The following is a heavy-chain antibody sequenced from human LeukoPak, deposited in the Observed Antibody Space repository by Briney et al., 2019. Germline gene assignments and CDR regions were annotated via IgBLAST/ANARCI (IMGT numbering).Heavy chain of an antibody. CDR3: ARGYSSGLYFDY. D-gene: IGHD6-19*01. V-gene: IGHV4-59*01. Sequence: PSETLSLTCTVSGGSLSNYYWSWVRQPPGKGLEWIGFIYYSGSTNYNPSLKSRVTISVDTSKNQFSLKLSSVTAADTAVYYCARGYSSGLYFDYWGQGTLVTVSS. CDR2: IYYSGST. J-gene: IGHJ4*02. CDR1: GGSLSNYY.